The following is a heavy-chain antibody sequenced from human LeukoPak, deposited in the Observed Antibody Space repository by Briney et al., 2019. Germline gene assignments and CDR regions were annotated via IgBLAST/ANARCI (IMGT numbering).Heavy chain of an antibody. J-gene: IGHJ4*02. V-gene: IGHV4-34*01. CDR1: GGSFSGYY. Sequence: SETLSLTCAVYGGSFSGYYWSWIRQPPGKGLEWIGGINHSGSTNYNPSLKSRVTISVDTSKNQFSLKLSSVTAADTAVYYCASSLVDDFWSGYLPYWGQGTLVTVSS. CDR3: ASSLVDDFWSGYLPY. CDR2: INHSGST. D-gene: IGHD3-3*01.